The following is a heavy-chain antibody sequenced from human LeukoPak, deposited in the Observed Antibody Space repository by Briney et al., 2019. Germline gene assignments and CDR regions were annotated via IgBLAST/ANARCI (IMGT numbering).Heavy chain of an antibody. CDR1: GGTFSSYA. CDR3: ARLQSQLLWGRGAFDI. J-gene: IGHJ3*02. CDR2: IIPIFGTA. Sequence: GASVKVSCKASGGTFSSYAISWVRQAPGQGLEWMGGIIPIFGTANYAQKFQGRVTITADESTSTAYMELSSLRSEDTAVYYCARLQSQLLWGRGAFDIWGQGTMVTVSS. D-gene: IGHD2-2*01. V-gene: IGHV1-69*13.